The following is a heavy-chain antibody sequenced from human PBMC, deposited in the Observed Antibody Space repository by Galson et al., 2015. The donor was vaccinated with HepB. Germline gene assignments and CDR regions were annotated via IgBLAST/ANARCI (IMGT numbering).Heavy chain of an antibody. CDR1: GSTFTGYY. J-gene: IGHJ4*02. CDR3: ARGAVDYYGSGSYRSPEKFDY. D-gene: IGHD3-10*01. CDR2: INPNSGGT. Sequence: SVTVSCKASGSTFTGYYMHWVRQAPGQGLEWMGWINPNSGGTNYAQKFQGRVTMTRDTSISTAYMELSRLRSDDTAVYYCARGAVDYYGSGSYRSPEKFDYWGQGTLVTVSS. V-gene: IGHV1-2*02.